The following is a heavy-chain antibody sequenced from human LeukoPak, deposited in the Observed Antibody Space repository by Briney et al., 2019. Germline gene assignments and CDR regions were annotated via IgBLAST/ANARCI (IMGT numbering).Heavy chain of an antibody. J-gene: IGHJ6*03. CDR3: ARVGGSSSWYVPLYYYYYMDV. CDR1: GFAFSNYG. CDR2: ITGGGDTT. Sequence: GGTLRLSCAASGFAFSNYGMNWVRQAPGKGLEWVSGITGGGDTTFYGESVKGRFTISRDNAKNSLYLQMNSLRAEDTGVYYCARVGGSSSWYVPLYYYYYMDVWGKGTTVTISS. V-gene: IGHV3-23*02. D-gene: IGHD6-13*01.